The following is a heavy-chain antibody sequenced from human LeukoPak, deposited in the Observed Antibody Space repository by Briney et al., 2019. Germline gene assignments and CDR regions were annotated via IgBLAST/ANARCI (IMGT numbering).Heavy chain of an antibody. D-gene: IGHD2-15*01. CDR3: VKVGGCSGGSCYSGLWVFDY. CDR2: TYYRSKWYN. Sequence: SQTLSLTCAISGDSVSSNSAAWNWIRQSPSRGLEWLGRTYYRSKWYNDYAVSVKSRITINPDTSKNQFSLQLNSVTPEDTAVYYCVKVGGCSGGSCYSGLWVFDYWGQGTLVTVSS. V-gene: IGHV6-1*01. CDR1: GDSVSSNSAA. J-gene: IGHJ4*02.